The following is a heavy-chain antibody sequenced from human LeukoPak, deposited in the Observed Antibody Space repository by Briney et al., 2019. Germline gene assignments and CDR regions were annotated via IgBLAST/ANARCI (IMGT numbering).Heavy chain of an antibody. CDR3: ARGTALLSISYCYMDV. CDR1: GYTFTGYY. J-gene: IGHJ6*03. D-gene: IGHD3-10*01. CDR2: INPNSGGT. V-gene: IGHV1-2*06. Sequence: ASVKVSCKASGYTFTGYYMHWVRQAPGQGLEWMGRINPNSGGTNYAQKFQGRVTMTRDTSISTAYMELSRLRSDDTAVYYCARGTALLSISYCYMDVWGKGTTVTVSS.